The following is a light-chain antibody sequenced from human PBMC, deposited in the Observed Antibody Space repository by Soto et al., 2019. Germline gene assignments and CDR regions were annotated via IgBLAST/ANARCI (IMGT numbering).Light chain of an antibody. V-gene: IGKV3-11*01. CDR2: GAS. Sequence: EIVMTQSPATVSVSPGGRATLSCRATQSVTTNLAWYQQKPGQAPRLLIYGASSRATGIPDRFSGSGSGTDFTLTISRLEPEDFAVYYCQPRGNWPPSITFGQGTRLEI. J-gene: IGKJ5*01. CDR3: QPRGNWPPSIT. CDR1: QSVTTN.